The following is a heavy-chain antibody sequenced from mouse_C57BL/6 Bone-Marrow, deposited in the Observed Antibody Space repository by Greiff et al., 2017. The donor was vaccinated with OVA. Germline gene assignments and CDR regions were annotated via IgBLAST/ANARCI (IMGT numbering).Heavy chain of an antibody. CDR2: IRNKANGYTT. V-gene: IGHV7-3*01. CDR1: GFTFTDYY. D-gene: IGHD2-4*01. J-gene: IGHJ2*01. CDR3: ARLSYDYDEDY. Sequence: EVQLVESGGGLVQPGGSLSLSCAASGFTFTDYYMSWVRQPPGQALEWLGFIRNKANGYTTEYSASVKGRFTISRDTSQSILYLQMNAVSAEDSATYCCARLSYDYDEDYWGQGTTLTVSS.